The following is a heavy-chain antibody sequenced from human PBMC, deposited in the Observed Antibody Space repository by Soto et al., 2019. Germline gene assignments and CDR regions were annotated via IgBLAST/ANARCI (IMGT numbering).Heavy chain of an antibody. CDR1: GYKFTSFG. D-gene: IGHD3-9*01. CDR3: ARHYDIVTGYFSGSDY. J-gene: IGHJ4*02. V-gene: IGHV1-18*01. CDR2: INVHNGNT. Sequence: QVQLVQSGAEVRKPGASVKVSCKASGYKFTSFGINWVRQAPGQGLEWMGWINVHNGNTEYAQNLRGRVTMTTDTSTNTANMELRSLTSDDTDVYYCARHYDIVTGYFSGSDYWGQGTLVTVSS.